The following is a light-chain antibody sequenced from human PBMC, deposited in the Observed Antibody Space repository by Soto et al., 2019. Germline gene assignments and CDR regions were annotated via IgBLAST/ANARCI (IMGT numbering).Light chain of an antibody. V-gene: IGKV2-28*01. Sequence: DIVMTQSPLSLPVTPGEPASISCRSSQSLLDSNGYNYLDWSRQKPGQSPQLLIYLGSNRASGVPDRFSGSGSGTDFTLKISRVEAEDVGVYYCRQALLSPLTFSGATKVDIK. CDR3: RQALLSPLT. CDR1: QSLLDSNGYNY. CDR2: LGS. J-gene: IGKJ4*01.